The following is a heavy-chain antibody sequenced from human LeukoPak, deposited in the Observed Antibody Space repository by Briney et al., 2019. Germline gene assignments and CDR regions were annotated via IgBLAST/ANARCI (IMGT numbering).Heavy chain of an antibody. CDR2: MNPNSGNT. D-gene: IGHD6-13*01. Sequence: GASVKVSCKASGYTFTSYDITWVRQATGQGLEWMGWMNPNSGNTGYAQKFQGRVTMTRSTSISTAYMELNSLRSEDTAVYYCARGQYGSSWYDYWGQGSLVTVSS. CDR3: ARGQYGSSWYDY. CDR1: GYTFTSYD. J-gene: IGHJ4*02. V-gene: IGHV1-8*01.